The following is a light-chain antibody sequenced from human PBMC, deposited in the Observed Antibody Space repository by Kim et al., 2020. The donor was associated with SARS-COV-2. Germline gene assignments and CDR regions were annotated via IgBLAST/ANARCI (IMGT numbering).Light chain of an antibody. V-gene: IGKV1-39*01. CDR3: QQGYSTPRT. J-gene: IGKJ1*01. Sequence: ATVGARVTLTCRESQSTATYLGWYQQKPGKAPKLLIYAASSLQSGVPARFSGSGSGAGFTLTFSGLQPEDFATYCCQQGYSTPRTFGQG. CDR1: QSTATY. CDR2: AAS.